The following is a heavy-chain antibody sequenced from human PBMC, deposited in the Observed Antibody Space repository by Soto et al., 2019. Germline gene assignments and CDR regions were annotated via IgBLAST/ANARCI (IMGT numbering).Heavy chain of an antibody. Sequence: PGGSLRLSCAASGFTFSDYYMSWIRQAPGKGLEWVSYISSSSSYTNYADSVKGRFTIYRDNAKNSLYLQMNSLRAEDTAVYYCARVRVKSYYDSSGYPMDVWGQGTTVTVSS. CDR3: ARVRVKSYYDSSGYPMDV. D-gene: IGHD3-22*01. J-gene: IGHJ6*02. CDR1: GFTFSDYY. V-gene: IGHV3-11*06. CDR2: ISSSSSYT.